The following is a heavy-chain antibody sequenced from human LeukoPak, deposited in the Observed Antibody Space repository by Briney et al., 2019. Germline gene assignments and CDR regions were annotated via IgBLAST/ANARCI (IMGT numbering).Heavy chain of an antibody. CDR3: AKDAVGATPNWFDP. J-gene: IGHJ5*02. D-gene: IGHD1-26*01. CDR1: GFTFSSYA. CDR2: ISGSGGST. V-gene: IGHV3-23*01. Sequence: GGSLRPSVAASGFTFSSYAMSWVRQAPGKGLEWVPVISGSGGSTYYADSVKGRFTISRDNSKNTLYLQMNSLRAEDTAVYYCAKDAVGATPNWFDPWGQGTLVTVSS.